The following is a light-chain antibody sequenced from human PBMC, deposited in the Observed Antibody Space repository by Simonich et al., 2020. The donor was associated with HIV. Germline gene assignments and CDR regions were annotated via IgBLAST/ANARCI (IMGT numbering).Light chain of an antibody. CDR2: EVI. J-gene: IGLJ2*01. Sequence: QSALTQPASASGSPGQSVTISFTGPSSDVGGYNYVSWYQKHPAQAPKLMIYEVIKRPSGAPERFSGSKSGNTASLTVSGLQAEDEADYYCSSYAGSNNLVFGGGTKLTVL. V-gene: IGLV2-8*01. CDR3: SSYAGSNNLV. CDR1: SSDVGGYNY.